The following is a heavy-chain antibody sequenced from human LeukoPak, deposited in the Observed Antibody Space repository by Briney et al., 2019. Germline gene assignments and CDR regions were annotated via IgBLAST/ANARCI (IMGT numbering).Heavy chain of an antibody. V-gene: IGHV3-7*01. J-gene: IGHJ6*03. Sequence: PGGSLRLSCAASEFIFSSYWMSWVRQAPGKGLEWVANIKQDGSEKYYVDSVKGRFTISRDNAKNSLYLQMNSLRAEDTAVYYCARETGWLRTFYYYYYMDVWGKGTTVTVSS. CDR1: EFIFSSYW. CDR2: IKQDGSEK. D-gene: IGHD5-12*01. CDR3: ARETGWLRTFYYYYYMDV.